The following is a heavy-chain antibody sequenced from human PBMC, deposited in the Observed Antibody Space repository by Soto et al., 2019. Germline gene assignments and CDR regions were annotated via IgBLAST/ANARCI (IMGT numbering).Heavy chain of an antibody. V-gene: IGHV3-33*01. J-gene: IGHJ4*02. CDR1: GFTFSSYG. Sequence: GGSLRLSCAASGFTFSSYGMHWVRQAPGKGLEWVAVIWYDGSNKYYADSVKGRFTISRDNSKNTLYLQMNSLRAEDTAVYYCARDKSHDSSGYYPAGFDYWGQGTLVTVSS. CDR2: IWYDGSNK. CDR3: ARDKSHDSSGYYPAGFDY. D-gene: IGHD3-22*01.